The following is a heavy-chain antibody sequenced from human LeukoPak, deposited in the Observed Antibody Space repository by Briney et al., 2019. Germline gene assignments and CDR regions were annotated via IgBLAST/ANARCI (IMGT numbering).Heavy chain of an antibody. Sequence: GGSLRLSCAASGFTFSSYGMHWVRQAPGKGLEWVAVISYDGSNKYYADSVKGRFTISRDNSKNTLYLQMNSLRAEDTAVYYCAREVVPAAIPPPGAFDIWGQGTMVTVSS. CDR2: ISYDGSNK. V-gene: IGHV3-30*19. CDR3: AREVVPAAIPPPGAFDI. CDR1: GFTFSSYG. D-gene: IGHD2-2*01. J-gene: IGHJ3*02.